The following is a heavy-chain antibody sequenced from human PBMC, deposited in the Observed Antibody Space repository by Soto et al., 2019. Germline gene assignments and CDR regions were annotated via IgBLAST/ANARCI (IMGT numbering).Heavy chain of an antibody. CDR3: ARGVTTVTTFDY. D-gene: IGHD4-17*01. CDR1: GGSSSSGGYS. CDR2: IYHSGST. Sequence: PSETLSLTCAVSGGSSSSGGYSCNWIRQPPGKGLEWIGYIYHSGSTYYNPSLKSRVTISVDRSKNQFSLKLSSVTAADTAVYYCARGVTTVTTFDYWGQGTLVTV. J-gene: IGHJ4*02. V-gene: IGHV4-30-2*01.